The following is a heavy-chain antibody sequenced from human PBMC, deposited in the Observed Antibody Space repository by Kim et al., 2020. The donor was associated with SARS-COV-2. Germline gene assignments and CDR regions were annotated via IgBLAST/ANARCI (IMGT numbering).Heavy chain of an antibody. D-gene: IGHD5-18*01. CDR3: AGRKPRGYSYGLWWFDP. Sequence: LKSRVTISVDTSKTQFSLKLSSVTAADTAVYYCAGRKPRGYSYGLWWFDPWGQGTLVTVSS. J-gene: IGHJ5*02. V-gene: IGHV4-61*07.